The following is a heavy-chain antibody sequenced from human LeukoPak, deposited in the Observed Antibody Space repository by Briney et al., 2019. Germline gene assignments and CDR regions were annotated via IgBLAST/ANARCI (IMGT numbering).Heavy chain of an antibody. CDR1: GGSFSGYY. CDR3: ASRGGTYYYYGMDV. CDR2: INHSGST. J-gene: IGHJ6*02. D-gene: IGHD3-10*01. V-gene: IGHV4-34*01. Sequence: SETLSLTCAVYGGSFSGYYWSWIRQPPGKGLEWIGKINHSGSTNYNPSLKSRVTISVDTSKNQFSLKLSSVTAADTAVYYCASRGGTYYYYGMDVWGQGTTVTISS.